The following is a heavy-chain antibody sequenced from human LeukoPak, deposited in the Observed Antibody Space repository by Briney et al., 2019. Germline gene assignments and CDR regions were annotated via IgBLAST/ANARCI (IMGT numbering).Heavy chain of an antibody. Sequence: GGSLRLSCAASGFTFSGYAMSWVRQAPGKGLEWVSAISGSGGSTYYADSVKGRFTISRDNSKNTLYLQMNSLRAEDTAVYYCAKADGIAVAGPLDYWGQGTLVTVSS. CDR1: GFTFSGYA. J-gene: IGHJ4*02. CDR2: ISGSGGST. D-gene: IGHD6-19*01. CDR3: AKADGIAVAGPLDY. V-gene: IGHV3-23*01.